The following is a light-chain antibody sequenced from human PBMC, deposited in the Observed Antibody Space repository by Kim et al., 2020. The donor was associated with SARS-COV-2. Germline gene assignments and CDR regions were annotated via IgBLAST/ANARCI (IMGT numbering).Light chain of an antibody. Sequence: YELTQPPSVSVSPGQTASITCSGDKLGDKYACWYQQKPGQPPVLVIYQDSKRPSGIPERFSGSNSGNTSTLTISGTQAMDEADYYCQAWDSSTVV. CDR1: KLGDKY. CDR2: QDS. J-gene: IGLJ2*01. CDR3: QAWDSSTVV. V-gene: IGLV3-1*01.